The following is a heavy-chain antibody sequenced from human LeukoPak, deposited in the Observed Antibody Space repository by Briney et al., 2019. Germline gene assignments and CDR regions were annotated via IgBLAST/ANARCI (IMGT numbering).Heavy chain of an antibody. J-gene: IGHJ4*02. Sequence: GGSLRLSCAASGFTFSSYGMHWVRQAPGKGLEWVAVISYDGSNKYYADSAKGRFTISRDNSKNTLYLQMNSLRAEDTAVYYCAKLAAISSSWSFDYWGQGTLVTVSS. CDR1: GFTFSSYG. CDR2: ISYDGSNK. CDR3: AKLAAISSSWSFDY. D-gene: IGHD6-13*01. V-gene: IGHV3-30*18.